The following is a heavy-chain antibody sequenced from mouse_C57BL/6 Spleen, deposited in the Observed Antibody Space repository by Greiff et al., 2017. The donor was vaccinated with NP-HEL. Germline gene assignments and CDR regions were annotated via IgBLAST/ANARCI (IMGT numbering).Heavy chain of an antibody. CDR2: ISYSGST. Sequence: VQLQQSGPGLAKPSQTLSLTCSVTGYSITSDYWNWIRKFPGNKLEYMGYISYSGSTYYNPSLKSRISITRDTSKNQYYLQLNSVTTEDTATYYCARASYYYGSSYSWYFDVWGTGTTVTVSS. CDR3: ARASYYYGSSYSWYFDV. D-gene: IGHD1-1*01. V-gene: IGHV3-8*01. J-gene: IGHJ1*03. CDR1: GYSITSDY.